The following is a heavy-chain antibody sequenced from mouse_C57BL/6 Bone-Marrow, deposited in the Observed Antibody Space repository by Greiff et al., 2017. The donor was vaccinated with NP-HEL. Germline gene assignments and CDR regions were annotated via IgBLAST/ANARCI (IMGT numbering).Heavy chain of an antibody. CDR1: GFNIKDDY. D-gene: IGHD2-2*01. Sequence: EVKLQESGAELVRPGASVKLSCTASGFNIKDDYMHWVKQRPEQGLEWIGWIDPENGDTEYASKFQGKATITADTSSNTAYLQLSSLTSEDTAVYYCTTGDGYDFDYWGQGTTLTGSS. CDR3: TTGDGYDFDY. J-gene: IGHJ2*01. V-gene: IGHV14-4*01. CDR2: IDPENGDT.